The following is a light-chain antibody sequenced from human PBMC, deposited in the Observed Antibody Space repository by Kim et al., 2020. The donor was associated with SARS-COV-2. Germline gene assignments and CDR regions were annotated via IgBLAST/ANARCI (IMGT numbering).Light chain of an antibody. V-gene: IGLV2-14*03. CDR2: DVS. CDR1: SSDVGDYNY. CDR3: SSYTSSSTYV. Sequence: QSALTQPASVSGSPGQSITISCTGTSSDVGDYNYVSWYQQHPGKAPKVIIFDVSKRPSGVSNRFSGSKSGNTASLTISGLQAEDEADYSCSSYTSSSTYVSGDGTKLTV. J-gene: IGLJ1*01.